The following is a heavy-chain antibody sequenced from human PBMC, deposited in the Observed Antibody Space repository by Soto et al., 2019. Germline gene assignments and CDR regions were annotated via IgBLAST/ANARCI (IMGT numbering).Heavy chain of an antibody. CDR2: ISSSSSTI. Sequence: GSLRLSCAASGFTFSSYSMNWVRQAPGKGLEWVSYISSSSSTIYYADSVKGRFTISRDNAKNSLYLQMNSLRAEDTAVYYCASGSGTTPLRALDAFDIWGQGTMVTVSS. CDR3: ASGSGTTPLRALDAFDI. J-gene: IGHJ3*02. CDR1: GFTFSSYS. V-gene: IGHV3-48*01. D-gene: IGHD1-7*01.